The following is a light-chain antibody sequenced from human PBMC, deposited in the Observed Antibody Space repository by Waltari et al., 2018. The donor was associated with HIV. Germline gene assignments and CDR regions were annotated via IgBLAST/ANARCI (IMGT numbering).Light chain of an antibody. Sequence: DIVMTQSTDSLALSLGQRATITCTPNQGVLSSSNNKNYLAWYQQRPGQPPKLLISWASARESGVADRISGSGSGTDFTLTINSLHAEDVAVYYCQQYYNTPSITFGQGTRLEIK. CDR3: QQYYNTPSIT. J-gene: IGKJ5*01. CDR2: WAS. V-gene: IGKV4-1*01. CDR1: QGVLSSSNNKNY.